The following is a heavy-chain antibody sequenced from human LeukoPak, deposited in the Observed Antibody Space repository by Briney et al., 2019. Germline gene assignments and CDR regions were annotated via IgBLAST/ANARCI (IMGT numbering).Heavy chain of an antibody. Sequence: SETLSLTCTVSGGSISSSTYYGGWIRQPPGKGLEWIGSIFYSGNTYYNPSLKSRVTISIDTSKNQFSLKLSSVTAADTAVYYCARANGYGLLDCWGQGTLVTVSS. V-gene: IGHV4-39*07. CDR3: ARANGYGLLDC. J-gene: IGHJ4*02. D-gene: IGHD5-18*01. CDR2: IFYSGNT. CDR1: GGSISSSTYY.